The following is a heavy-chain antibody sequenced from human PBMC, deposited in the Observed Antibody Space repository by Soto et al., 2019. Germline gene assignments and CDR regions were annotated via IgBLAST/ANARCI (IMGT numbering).Heavy chain of an antibody. CDR3: VRVVAIPGYPDH. D-gene: IGHD5-12*01. Sequence: QVQLVQSGAEVRQPASSVKVSCKTSGGTFSSYAISWVRQAPGQGLEWMGGIVPIVGTTTYAQKFQGRVTXXAXXATSTAYMQLSRLRSDDTAGYYCVRVVAIPGYPDHWGQGTLVTVSS. CDR1: GGTFSSYA. CDR2: IVPIVGTT. J-gene: IGHJ4*02. V-gene: IGHV1-69*12.